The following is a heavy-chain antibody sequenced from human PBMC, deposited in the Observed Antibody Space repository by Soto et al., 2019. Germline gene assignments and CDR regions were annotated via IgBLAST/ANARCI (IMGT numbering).Heavy chain of an antibody. CDR3: ARLGIAAAGDYYYYYYGMDV. V-gene: IGHV5-10-1*01. Sequence: AGESLKISCKGSGYSFTSYWISWVRQMPGKGLEWMGRIDPSDSYTNYSPSFQGHVTISADKSISTAYLQWSSLKASDTAMYYCARLGIAAAGDYYYYYYGMDVWGQGTTVTVSS. J-gene: IGHJ6*02. CDR1: GYSFTSYW. CDR2: IDPSDSYT. D-gene: IGHD6-13*01.